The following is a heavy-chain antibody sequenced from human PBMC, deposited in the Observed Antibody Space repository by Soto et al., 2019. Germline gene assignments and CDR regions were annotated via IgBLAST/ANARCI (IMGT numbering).Heavy chain of an antibody. J-gene: IGHJ3*02. D-gene: IGHD7-27*01. CDR1: GYSFTSYW. CDR2: IYPGDSDT. V-gene: IGHV5-51*01. Sequence: GESLKISCKGSGYSFTSYWIGWVRQMPGKGLEWMGIIYPGDSDTRYSPAFQGQVTSSADNSICTAYLRWSSLKASENARYNCARTPGLGSAFDIWGQGTMVTVSS. CDR3: ARTPGLGSAFDI.